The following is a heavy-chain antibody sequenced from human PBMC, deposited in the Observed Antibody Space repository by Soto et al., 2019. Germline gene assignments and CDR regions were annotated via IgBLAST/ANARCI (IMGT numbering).Heavy chain of an antibody. J-gene: IGHJ6*02. CDR2: IIPIFGTA. Sequence: QVQLVQSGAEVKKPGSSVKVSCKASGGTFSSYAISWVRQAPGQGLEWMGGIIPIFGTANYAQKFQGRVTITADEFTSTAYMELSSLRSEATAVYYCARETAGIVGATYYYYYGMDVWGQGTTVTVSS. V-gene: IGHV1-69*01. CDR3: ARETAGIVGATYYYYYGMDV. CDR1: GGTFSSYA. D-gene: IGHD1-26*01.